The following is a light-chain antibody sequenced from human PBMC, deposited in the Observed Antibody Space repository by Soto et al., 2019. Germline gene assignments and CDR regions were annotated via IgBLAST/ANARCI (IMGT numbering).Light chain of an antibody. CDR1: QTVRNNY. CDR3: QQYGSSGT. V-gene: IGKV3-20*01. CDR2: DAS. J-gene: IGKJ1*01. Sequence: EFVLTQPPGTLSLSPGERATLSCRASQTVRNNYLAWYQQKPGQAPRLLIYDASSRATGIPDRFSGGGSGTDFTLTISRLEPEDFAVYYCQQYGSSGTFGQGTKVDI.